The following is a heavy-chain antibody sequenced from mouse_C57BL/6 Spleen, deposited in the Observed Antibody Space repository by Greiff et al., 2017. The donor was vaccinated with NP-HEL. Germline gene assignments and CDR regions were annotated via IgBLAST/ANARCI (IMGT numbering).Heavy chain of an antibody. CDR1: GYTFTDHT. J-gene: IGHJ3*01. CDR2: IYPRDGST. D-gene: IGHD2-3*01. CDR3: ARAIFYDGYGFAY. V-gene: IGHV1-78*01. Sequence: QVQLQQSAAELVKPGASVKISCKVSGYTFTDHTIHWMKQRPEQGLEWIGYIYPRDGSTKYNEKFKGKATLTADKSSSPAYMQLNSLTSEDSAVYFCARAIFYDGYGFAYWGQGTLVTVSA.